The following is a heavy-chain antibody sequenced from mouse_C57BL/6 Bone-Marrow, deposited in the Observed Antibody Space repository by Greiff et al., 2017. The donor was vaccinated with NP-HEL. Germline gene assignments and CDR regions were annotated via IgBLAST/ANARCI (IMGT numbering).Heavy chain of an antibody. CDR3: AGDSYDYDGGGWFAY. Sequence: QVQLKQSGPGLVKPSQSLFLTCSITGFPITSGYYWIWIRQSPGKPLEWMGYITHSGETFYNPSLPSPISITRETSKNQFFLQLNSVTTEDTAMYYCAGDSYDYDGGGWFAYWGQGTLVTVSA. D-gene: IGHD2-4*01. CDR2: ITHSGET. V-gene: IGHV12-3*01. CDR1: GFPITSGYY. J-gene: IGHJ3*01.